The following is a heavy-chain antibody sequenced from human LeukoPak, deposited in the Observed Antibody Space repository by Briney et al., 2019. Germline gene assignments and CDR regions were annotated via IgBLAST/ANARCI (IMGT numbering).Heavy chain of an antibody. V-gene: IGHV3-30*18. J-gene: IGHJ4*02. CDR2: ISYDGSEK. CDR1: GFPFHTYD. CDR3: ANARWYLDY. D-gene: IGHD4-23*01. Sequence: PGGSLRLSCAAPGFPFHTYDMHWVRRAPGKGLEWVAFISYDGSEKYYTDSVKGRFTISIDNSKNTLYLQMDSLRAEDTAVYYCANARWYLDYWGQGTLVTVSS.